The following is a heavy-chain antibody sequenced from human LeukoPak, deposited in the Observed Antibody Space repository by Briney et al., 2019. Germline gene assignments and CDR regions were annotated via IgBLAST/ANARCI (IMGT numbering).Heavy chain of an antibody. CDR2: FDPEDGET. V-gene: IGHV1-24*01. CDR1: GYTLTELS. CDR3: ATAYREGDNYYGSGSPIPFDP. Sequence: ASVKVSCKVSGYTLTELSMHWVRQAPGKGLEWMGGFDPEDGETIYAQKFQGRVTMTEDTSTDTAYMELSSLRSEDTAVYYCATAYREGDNYYGSGSPIPFDPWGQGTLVTVSS. J-gene: IGHJ5*02. D-gene: IGHD3-10*01.